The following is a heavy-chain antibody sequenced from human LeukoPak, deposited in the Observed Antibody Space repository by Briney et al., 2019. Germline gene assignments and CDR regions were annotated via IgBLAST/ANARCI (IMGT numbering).Heavy chain of an antibody. CDR1: GFTFSSYG. CDR2: IWYDGSNK. D-gene: IGHD5-18*01. J-gene: IGHJ4*02. Sequence: PGRSLRLSCAASGFTFSSYGMHWVRQAPGKGLEWVAVIWYDGSNKYYADSVKGRFTISRDNSKNTLYLQANSLRVEDTAVYYCAKDSDTATVVDYWGQGTLVTVSS. V-gene: IGHV3-33*06. CDR3: AKDSDTATVVDY.